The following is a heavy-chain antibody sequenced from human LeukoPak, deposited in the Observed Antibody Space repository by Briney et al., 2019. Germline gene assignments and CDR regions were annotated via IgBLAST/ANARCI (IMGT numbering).Heavy chain of an antibody. Sequence: GGSLRLSCAASGFTFSSYTMNWVRQAPGKRLEWVSSISSSTSTIHYADSVQGRFTIFRDNAKNSLYLQMNSLRAEDTAVYFCARDYYGDYYFDYWGQGTLVTVSS. CDR1: GFTFSSYT. CDR3: ARDYYGDYYFDY. CDR2: ISSSTSTI. V-gene: IGHV3-48*01. J-gene: IGHJ4*02. D-gene: IGHD4-17*01.